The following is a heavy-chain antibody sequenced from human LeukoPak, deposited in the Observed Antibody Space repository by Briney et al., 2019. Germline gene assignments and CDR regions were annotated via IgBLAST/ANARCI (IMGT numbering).Heavy chain of an antibody. Sequence: SQTLSLTCTVSGDSISSGDYYWSWIRQPPGKGLEWIGYIYSSGSTYYNPSLKSRVTISVDKSKNQFSLKLSSVTAADTAVYYCARLRQWFPYRYWYFDLWGRGTLVTVSS. CDR1: GDSISSGDYY. CDR2: IYSSGST. D-gene: IGHD3-22*01. V-gene: IGHV4-30-4*01. CDR3: ARLRQWFPYRYWYFDL. J-gene: IGHJ2*01.